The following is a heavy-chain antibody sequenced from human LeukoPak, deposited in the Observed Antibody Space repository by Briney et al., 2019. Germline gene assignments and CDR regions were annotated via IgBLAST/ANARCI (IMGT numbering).Heavy chain of an antibody. CDR3: ARERWRSGSYHDAFDI. CDR1: GFTFSDHY. J-gene: IGHJ3*02. CDR2: IRDKANSYNT. Sequence: GGSLRLSCAASGFTFSDHYMQWVRQAPGKGLEWVGRIRDKANSYNTEYAAYVKGRFTISRYDSEKSMYLQMNSLRTEDTAVYYCARERWRSGSYHDAFDIWGQGTLVTVSS. D-gene: IGHD1-26*01. V-gene: IGHV3-72*01.